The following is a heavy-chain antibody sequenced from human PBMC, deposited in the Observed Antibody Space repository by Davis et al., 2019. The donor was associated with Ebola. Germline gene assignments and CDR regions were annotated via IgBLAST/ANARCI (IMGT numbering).Heavy chain of an antibody. V-gene: IGHV4-39*01. J-gene: IGHJ4*02. Sequence: MPSDTLSPTCTVPGGSISSSSYYWVWIRQPPGKGLEWIGNIFYSGSTHYNPSLRSRATISVDTSKNQFSLMLTSVTAAETAVYYCARAFIAATVDFWGQGTLVTVSS. D-gene: IGHD6-13*01. CDR3: ARAFIAATVDF. CDR1: GGSISSSSYY. CDR2: IFYSGST.